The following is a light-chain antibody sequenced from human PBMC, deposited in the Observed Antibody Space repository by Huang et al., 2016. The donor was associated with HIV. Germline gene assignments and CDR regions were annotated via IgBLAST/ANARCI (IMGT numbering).Light chain of an antibody. Sequence: DIVMTQSPDSLAVSLGERATINCKSSQSVFYSSNNRNYLAWYQRRPGHPPKLLIYWASTRESGVPDRFSGSGSGTDFTLTISSLQAEDVAFYYCQQYYDSPLTFGGGTKVEIK. CDR2: WAS. CDR1: QSVFYSSNNRNY. J-gene: IGKJ4*01. CDR3: QQYYDSPLT. V-gene: IGKV4-1*01.